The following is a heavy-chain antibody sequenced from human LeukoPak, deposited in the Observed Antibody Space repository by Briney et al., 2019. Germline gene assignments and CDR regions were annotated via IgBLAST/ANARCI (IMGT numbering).Heavy chain of an antibody. CDR3: ARTGYHYGSGSHFAFDV. D-gene: IGHD3-10*01. J-gene: IGHJ3*01. Sequence: GESLKISCEASGYTFSNQWIGWVRQMPGKGLECMGIIDPGDSDTRYSPSFEGQVSISVDKSITTAYLPWSSLKASDTAIYYCARTGYHYGSGSHFAFDVWGQGTAVTVSS. V-gene: IGHV5-51*01. CDR2: IDPGDSDT. CDR1: GYTFSNQW.